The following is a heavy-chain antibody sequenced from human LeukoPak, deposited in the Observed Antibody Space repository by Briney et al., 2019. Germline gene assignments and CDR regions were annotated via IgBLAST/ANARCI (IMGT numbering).Heavy chain of an antibody. CDR2: INHSGST. V-gene: IGHV4-34*01. J-gene: IGHJ3*02. Sequence: PSETLSLTCAVYGGSFSGYYWSWIRQPPGKGLEWIGEINHSGSTNYNPSLKSRVTISVDTSKNQFSLKLSSVTAADTAVYYCASLDSSDAFDIWGQGTMVAVSS. D-gene: IGHD3-22*01. CDR3: ASLDSSDAFDI. CDR1: GGSFSGYY.